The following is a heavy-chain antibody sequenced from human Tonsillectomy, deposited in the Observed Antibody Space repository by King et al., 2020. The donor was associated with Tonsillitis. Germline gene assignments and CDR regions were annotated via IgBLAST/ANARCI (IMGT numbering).Heavy chain of an antibody. V-gene: IGHV5-51*01. D-gene: IGHD2-2*01. CDR3: TRRGGFAYADDY. CDR2: IYPDNADS. CDR1: GYNFAKYW. J-gene: IGHJ4*02. Sequence: VQLVESGTEVKKPGESLKISCKGSGYNFAKYWIGWVRQMPGKGLEWMGIIYPDNADSRYSPSVQGHVTVSANTAINTAYLQVNSLKASDTGMYYCTRRGGFAYADDYWGQGTLVTVSS.